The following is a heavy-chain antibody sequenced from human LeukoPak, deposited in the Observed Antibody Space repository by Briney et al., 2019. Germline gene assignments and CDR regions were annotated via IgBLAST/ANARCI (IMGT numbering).Heavy chain of an antibody. J-gene: IGHJ6*02. CDR2: MNTNSGNT. CDR1: GCTFTSYD. CDR3: ATPTQLYYYYGMDV. D-gene: IGHD1-1*01. V-gene: IGHV1-8*01. Sequence: ASVTVSCKASGCTFTSYDINWVRQATGQGLEWVGCMNTNSGNTVYAQKFQGRVTMTRNTSISTAYVDVSSLRSEGTAVYYCATPTQLYYYYGMDVWGQRTTVTVSS.